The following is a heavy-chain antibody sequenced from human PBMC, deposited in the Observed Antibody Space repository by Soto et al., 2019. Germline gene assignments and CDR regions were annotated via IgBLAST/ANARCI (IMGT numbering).Heavy chain of an antibody. D-gene: IGHD1-1*01. CDR1: GFSLTSRPMG. V-gene: IGHV2-5*02. CDR3: AHRLSGYNWNGGYFDY. J-gene: IGHJ4*02. CDR2: IYWDDDK. Sequence: QITLKESAPTRVKPTQTLTLTCTFSGFSLTSRPMGVGWIRQPPGKALEWLAFIYWDDDKRYSPSLRSRLTIPKDTSGNPVVLTMTNMDPLDTATYYCAHRLSGYNWNGGYFDYWGQGALVTVSS.